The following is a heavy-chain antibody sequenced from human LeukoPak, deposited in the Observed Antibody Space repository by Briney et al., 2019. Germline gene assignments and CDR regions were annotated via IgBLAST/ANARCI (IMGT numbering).Heavy chain of an antibody. D-gene: IGHD2-15*01. V-gene: IGHV3-33*01. CDR1: GFTFSSYG. CDR2: IWYDGSNK. J-gene: IGHJ4*02. CDR3: ARAPSGYCSGGSCYSPIDY. Sequence: GGSLRLSCAASGFTFSSYGMHWVRQAPGMGLEWVAVIWYDGSNKYYADSVKGRFTISRDNSKNTLYLQMNSLRAEDTAVYYCARAPSGYCSGGSCYSPIDYWGQGTLVTVSS.